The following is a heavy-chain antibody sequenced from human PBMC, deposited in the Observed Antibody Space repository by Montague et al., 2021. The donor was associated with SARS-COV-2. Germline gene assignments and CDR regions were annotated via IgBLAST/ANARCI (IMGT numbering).Heavy chain of an antibody. Sequence: SETLSLTCTVSGGSISSSSYYWGWIRQPPGKGLEWIGSIYYSGSTYYNPSLKSRVTISVDTSKNQFSLKLSSVTAADTAVYYCAREGGWLSRGSYYFDYWGQGILVTVSS. J-gene: IGHJ4*02. CDR2: IYYSGST. CDR3: AREGGWLSRGSYYFDY. V-gene: IGHV4-39*07. D-gene: IGHD3-22*01. CDR1: GGSISSSSYY.